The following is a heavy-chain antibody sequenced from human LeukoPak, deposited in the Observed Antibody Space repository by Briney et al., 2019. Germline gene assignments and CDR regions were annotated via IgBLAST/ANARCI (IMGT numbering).Heavy chain of an antibody. CDR1: GGSISSGGYY. D-gene: IGHD4-17*01. CDR3: ARALYGDYSGGFDP. Sequence: SETLSLTCTVSGGSISSGGYYWSWSRQHPGKGLEWIGYIYYSGSTYYNPSLKSRVTISVDTSKNQFSLKLSSVTAADTAVYYCARALYGDYSGGFDPWGQGTLVTVSS. V-gene: IGHV4-31*03. CDR2: IYYSGST. J-gene: IGHJ5*02.